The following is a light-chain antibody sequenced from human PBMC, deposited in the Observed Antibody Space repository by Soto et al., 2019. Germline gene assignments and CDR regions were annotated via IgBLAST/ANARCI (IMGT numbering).Light chain of an antibody. CDR3: HQYNNYPWT. Sequence: DIQMTQSLSTLSASVGDRVTITCRASQSINTWLAWYQQKAVKAPNLLIYKASSSENGVTSRCSGSGSGTEFTLTISSMQPDDFATHYSHQYNNYPWTFGQGTKVDIK. CDR1: QSINTW. J-gene: IGKJ1*01. V-gene: IGKV1-5*03. CDR2: KAS.